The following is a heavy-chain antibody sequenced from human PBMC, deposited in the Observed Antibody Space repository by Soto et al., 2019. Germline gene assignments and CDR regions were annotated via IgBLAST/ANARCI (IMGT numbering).Heavy chain of an antibody. CDR2: ITGSSAYI. V-gene: IGHV3-21*01. J-gene: IGHJ6*03. CDR3: ARGRSQAYYYYMDV. Sequence: EVQLVESGGGLVKPGGSLRLSCAGSGFTFSSLTMNWVRQAPGKGLEWVASITGSSAYIQFGDSVKGRFTISRDNAKNSLFLQMNSLRAEDTAVYYCARGRSQAYYYYMDVWGKGTTVTVSS. CDR1: GFTFSSLT.